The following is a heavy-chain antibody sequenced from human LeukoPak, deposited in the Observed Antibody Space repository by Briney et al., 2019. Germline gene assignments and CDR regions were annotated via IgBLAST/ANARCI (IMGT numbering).Heavy chain of an antibody. CDR2: ISGSGGST. V-gene: IGHV3-23*01. CDR1: GFIFDDYT. CDR3: AKDGGEYYDILTGYYPRLYYMDV. Sequence: PGGSVRLSCAASGFIFDDYTMHWVRQAPGKGLEWVSAISGSGGSTYYADSVKGRFTISRDNSKNTLYLQMNSLRAEDTAVYYCAKDGGEYYDILTGYYPRLYYMDVWGKGTTVTISS. D-gene: IGHD3-9*01. J-gene: IGHJ6*03.